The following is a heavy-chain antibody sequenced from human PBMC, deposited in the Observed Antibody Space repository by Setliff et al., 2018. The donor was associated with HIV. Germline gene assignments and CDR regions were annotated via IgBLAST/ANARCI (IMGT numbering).Heavy chain of an antibody. V-gene: IGHV4-38-2*01. D-gene: IGHD5-18*01. CDR2: IYRSGGS. CDR1: GYPITSDHS. J-gene: IGHJ4*02. Sequence: LSLTCAVSGYPITSDHSWGWIRQPPRKGLEWIGTIYRSGGSYCNPSLKSRLTISVATSKNQFSLKLSAVTAADTAVYYCAMGDTSLVEFDYWGQGTLVTVSS. CDR3: AMGDTSLVEFDY.